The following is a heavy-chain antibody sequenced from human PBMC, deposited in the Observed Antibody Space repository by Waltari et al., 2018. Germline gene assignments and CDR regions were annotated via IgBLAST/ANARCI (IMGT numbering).Heavy chain of an antibody. D-gene: IGHD3-10*01. V-gene: IGHV1-69*01. Sequence: QVQLVQSGAEVKKPGSSVKVSCKASGGTFSSYAISWVRQAPGHGLEWMGGIIPIFGTANYAQKFQGRVTITADESTSTAYMELSSLRSEDTAVYYCARITMVRGVIITMDNLYYYGMDVWGQGTTVTVSS. CDR3: ARITMVRGVIITMDNLYYYGMDV. J-gene: IGHJ6*02. CDR2: IIPIFGTA. CDR1: GGTFSSYA.